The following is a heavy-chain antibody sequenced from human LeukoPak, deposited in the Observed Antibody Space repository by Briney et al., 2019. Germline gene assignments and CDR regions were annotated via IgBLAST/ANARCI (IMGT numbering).Heavy chain of an antibody. V-gene: IGHV3-23*01. CDR3: AKPRYLYYYDSSGYYFDY. CDR2: ISGSGGST. D-gene: IGHD3-22*01. CDR1: GFTFSSYA. J-gene: IGHJ4*02. Sequence: GGSLRLSCAASGFTFSSYAMSWVRQAPGKGLEWVSAISGSGGSTYYADSVKGRFTISRDNSKNTLYLQMNSLRAEDTAVYYCAKPRYLYYYDSSGYYFDYWGQGTLVTVSS.